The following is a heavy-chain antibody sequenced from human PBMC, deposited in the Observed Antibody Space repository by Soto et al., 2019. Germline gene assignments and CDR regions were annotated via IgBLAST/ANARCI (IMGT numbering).Heavy chain of an antibody. J-gene: IGHJ4*02. Sequence: GGSLRLSCAASGFTFSNYGMHWVRQAPGKGLEWVAVIWYDGSKKYYADSVKGRFTISRGNSKNTLYLQMNSLRAEDTAVYYCARARRDDYYDSSGYYCLAYWGQGTLVTVSS. D-gene: IGHD3-22*01. V-gene: IGHV3-33*01. CDR2: IWYDGSKK. CDR1: GFTFSNYG. CDR3: ARARRDDYYDSSGYYCLAY.